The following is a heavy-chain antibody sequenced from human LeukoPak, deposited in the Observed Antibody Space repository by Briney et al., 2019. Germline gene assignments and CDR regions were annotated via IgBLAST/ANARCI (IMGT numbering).Heavy chain of an antibody. V-gene: IGHV1-18*01. CDR3: ARSLTRYQLEYYFDY. CDR1: GYTFTSYG. CDR2: ISAYNGNT. Sequence: ASVKVSCTASGYTFTSYGISWVRQAPGQGLEWMGWISAYNGNTNYAQKLQGRVTMTTDTSTSTAYMELRSLRSDDTAVYYCARSLTRYQLEYYFDYWGQGTLVTVSS. D-gene: IGHD2-2*01. J-gene: IGHJ4*02.